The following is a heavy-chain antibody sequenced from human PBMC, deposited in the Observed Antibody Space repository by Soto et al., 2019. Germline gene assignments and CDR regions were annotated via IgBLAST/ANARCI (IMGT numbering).Heavy chain of an antibody. CDR2: ISVYKGNT. J-gene: IGHJ4*02. Sequence: ASVKVSCKASGYNFINYGISWVRQAPGQGLEWMGWISVYKGNTNYAQKLQGRVSMTTDTSTSTAYMELRSLRSDDTAVYYCARVVGYSSSWGSDYWGQGTLVTVSS. D-gene: IGHD6-13*01. V-gene: IGHV1-18*01. CDR3: ARVVGYSSSWGSDY. CDR1: GYNFINYG.